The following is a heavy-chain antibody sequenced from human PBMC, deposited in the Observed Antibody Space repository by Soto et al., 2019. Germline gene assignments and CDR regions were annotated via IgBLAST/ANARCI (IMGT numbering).Heavy chain of an antibody. V-gene: IGHV3-21*01. J-gene: IGHJ5*02. CDR3: ARGYTGYCSGGTCYWFDP. CDR2: ISSSASHI. D-gene: IGHD2-15*01. Sequence: EVQLVESGGGLVKPGGSLRLSCAASGFSFSSYSMNWVRQAPGKGLEWVSSISSSASHINYADSVKGRFTISRDNAKKSLYLQINSLRGEDTAVYYCARGYTGYCSGGTCYWFDPWGQGTLVTVSS. CDR1: GFSFSSYS.